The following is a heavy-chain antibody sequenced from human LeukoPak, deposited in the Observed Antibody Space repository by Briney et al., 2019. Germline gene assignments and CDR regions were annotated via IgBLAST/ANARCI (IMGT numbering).Heavy chain of an antibody. V-gene: IGHV3-64*01. CDR3: ARETKDGGYLDY. J-gene: IGHJ4*02. Sequence: PGGSLRLSCAASGFTFSSYAMHWVRQAPGKGLEYVSAISSNGGSTYYANSVKGRFTISRDNSKNTLYLQMGSLRAEDMAVYYCARETKDGGYLDYWGQGTLVTVSS. CDR2: ISSNGGST. CDR1: GFTFSSYA. D-gene: IGHD2-15*01.